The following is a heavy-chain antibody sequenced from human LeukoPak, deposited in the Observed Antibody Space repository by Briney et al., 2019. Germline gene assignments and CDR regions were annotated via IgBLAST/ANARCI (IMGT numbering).Heavy chain of an antibody. V-gene: IGHV4-4*07. J-gene: IGHJ4*02. CDR3: AAFIAVAGTVF. Sequence: SETLSLTCTVSGGSISSYYWSWIRQPAGRGLEWIGRIGTSGSTNYNPSLKSRVTMSVDTSKNQLSLRLTSVTAADTAVYYCAAFIAVAGTVFWGQGTLVTVSS. CDR1: GGSISSYY. CDR2: IGTSGST. D-gene: IGHD6-19*01.